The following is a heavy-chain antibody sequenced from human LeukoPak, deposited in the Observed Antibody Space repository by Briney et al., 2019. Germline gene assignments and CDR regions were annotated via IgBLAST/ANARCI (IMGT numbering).Heavy chain of an antibody. Sequence: ASVKVSCKASGYTFTSYGISWVRQAPGQGLEWMGWISAYNGNTNYAQKFQGRVTITADESTSTAYMELSSLRSEDTAVYYCARSGDYGAFDIWGQGTMVTVSS. CDR2: ISAYNGNT. CDR3: ARSGDYGAFDI. D-gene: IGHD2-21*02. J-gene: IGHJ3*02. CDR1: GYTFTSYG. V-gene: IGHV1-18*01.